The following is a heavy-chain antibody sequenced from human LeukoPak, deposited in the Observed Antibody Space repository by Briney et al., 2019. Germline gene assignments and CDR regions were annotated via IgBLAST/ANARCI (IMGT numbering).Heavy chain of an antibody. Sequence: GRSLRLSCAASGFTFSSYAMHWVRQAPGRGLEWVAIISYDGSYKYYADSVKGRFTISRDNSKNTLSLQVNTLRAEDTAVYYCARRESSGWYVDYWGQGTLVTVSS. D-gene: IGHD6-19*01. V-gene: IGHV3-30*04. J-gene: IGHJ4*02. CDR1: GFTFSSYA. CDR3: ARRESSGWYVDY. CDR2: ISYDGSYK.